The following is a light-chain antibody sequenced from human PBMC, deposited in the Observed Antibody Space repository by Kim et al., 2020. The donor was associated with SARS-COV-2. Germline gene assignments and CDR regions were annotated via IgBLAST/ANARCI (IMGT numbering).Light chain of an antibody. CDR1: RLGNKY. V-gene: IGLV3-1*01. CDR2: QDT. Sequence: SYELTQPPSVSVSPGQTASITCSGDRLGNKYFCWYQQKPGQSPVVVIYQDTQRPSGIPERFSGSNSGNTATLTISGTQAMDEADYYCQAWDSTTTVFGGG. CDR3: QAWDSTTTV. J-gene: IGLJ2*01.